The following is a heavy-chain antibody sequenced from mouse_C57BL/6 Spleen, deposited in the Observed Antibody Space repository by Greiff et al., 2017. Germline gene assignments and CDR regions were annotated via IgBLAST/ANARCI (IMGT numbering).Heavy chain of an antibody. CDR1: GYTFTSYW. V-gene: IGHV1-55*01. Sequence: QVQLQQPGAELVKPGASVKMSCKASGYTFTSYWITWVKQRPGQGLEWIGAIDPETCGTAYNQKFKGKATLTADKSSSTAYMELRSLTSEDTATXYCARDLHLDYWGQGTTLTVSS. J-gene: IGHJ2*01. CDR3: ARDLHLDY. CDR2: IDPETCGT.